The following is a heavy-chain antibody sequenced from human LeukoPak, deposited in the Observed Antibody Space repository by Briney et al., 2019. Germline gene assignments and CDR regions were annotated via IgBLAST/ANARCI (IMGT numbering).Heavy chain of an antibody. J-gene: IGHJ4*02. V-gene: IGHV4-28*01. CDR2: IYYSGST. D-gene: IGHD3-9*01. Sequence: SETLSLTCAVSGYSISSSNWWGWIRQPPGKGLEWIGSIYYSGSTYYNPSLKSRVTMSVDTSKNQFSLKLSSVTAVDTAVYFCARIYYDILTGYYVDYWGQGTLVTVSP. CDR1: GYSISSSNW. CDR3: ARIYYDILTGYYVDY.